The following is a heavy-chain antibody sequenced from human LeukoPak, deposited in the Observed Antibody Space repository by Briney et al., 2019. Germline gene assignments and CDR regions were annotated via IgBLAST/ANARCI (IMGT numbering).Heavy chain of an antibody. CDR3: AKGNSGYFFDL. Sequence: SGGSLRLSCAASGFIFNNYGLVWVRQAPGKGLEWVSAISNDGGGTTYADFVKGRFSVSRDNSKNTLFLQMNSLRAEDTALYYCAKGNSGYFFDLWGQGTLVTVSS. CDR2: ISNDGGGT. D-gene: IGHD3-22*01. J-gene: IGHJ4*02. CDR1: GFIFNNYG. V-gene: IGHV3-23*01.